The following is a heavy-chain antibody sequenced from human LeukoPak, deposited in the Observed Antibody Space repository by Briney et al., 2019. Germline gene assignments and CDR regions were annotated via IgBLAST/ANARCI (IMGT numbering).Heavy chain of an antibody. D-gene: IGHD4-17*01. CDR2: IKQDGSER. J-gene: IGHJ4*02. V-gene: IGHV3-7*01. CDR3: ARDEIQYGDYGVRSEFWALEY. Sequence: GGSLRLSCVDSGFTFSTYWMSWVRQAPGKGLEWVASIKQDGSERYYVDSVKGRFTISRDNAKNSLYLQMNSLRAEDTAVYYCARDEIQYGDYGVRSEFWALEYWGQGTLVTVSS. CDR1: GFTFSTYW.